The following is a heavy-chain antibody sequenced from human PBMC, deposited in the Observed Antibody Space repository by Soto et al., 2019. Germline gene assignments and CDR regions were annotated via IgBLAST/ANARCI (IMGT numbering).Heavy chain of an antibody. J-gene: IGHJ5*02. D-gene: IGHD5-18*01. CDR1: GGTFSSYA. V-gene: IGHV1-69*12. CDR2: IIPIFGTA. CDR3: AGGAFTATVTTRCAP. Sequence: QVQLVQSGAEVKKPGSSVKVSCKASGGTFSSYAISWVRQAPGQGLEWMGGIIPIFGTANYAQKFQCRVTIAADDSTSPAYMELSSLRAEDTAVYYCAGGAFTATVTTRCAPWGQGTLVTV.